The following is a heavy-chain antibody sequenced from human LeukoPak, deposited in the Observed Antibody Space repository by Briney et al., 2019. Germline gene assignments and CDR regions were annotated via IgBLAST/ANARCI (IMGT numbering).Heavy chain of an antibody. CDR2: ISAYNGNT. CDR1: GYTFTSYG. CDR3: ARDQEGSGSWYGYYYYGMDV. Sequence: GASVKVSCKASGYTFTSYGISWVRQAPGQGLEWMGWISAYNGNTNYAQKLQGRVTMTTDTPTSTAYMELRSLRSDDTAVYYCARDQEGSGSWYGYYYYGMDVWGQGTTVTVSS. J-gene: IGHJ6*02. D-gene: IGHD6-13*01. V-gene: IGHV1-18*01.